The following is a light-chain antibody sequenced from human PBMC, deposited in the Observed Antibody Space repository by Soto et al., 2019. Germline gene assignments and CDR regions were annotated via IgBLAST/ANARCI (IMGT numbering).Light chain of an antibody. CDR2: AAS. J-gene: IGKJ1*01. CDR1: QTVGTF. Sequence: DIQITQSPSSLSASVGDRVTITCRASQTVGTFLNWYQQRPGRAPNLLIYAASNLPTGVPSRFSGSGSGTDSTLTINSLQPEDFGTYYCQQSYSIRSWTFGRGTKVDIK. CDR3: QQSYSIRSWT. V-gene: IGKV1-39*01.